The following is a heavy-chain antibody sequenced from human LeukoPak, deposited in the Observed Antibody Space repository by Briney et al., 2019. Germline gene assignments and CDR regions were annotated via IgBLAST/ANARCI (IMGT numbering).Heavy chain of an antibody. V-gene: IGHV4-39*07. J-gene: IGHJ3*02. D-gene: IGHD5-12*01. CDR1: GGSISSSSYY. Sequence: PSETLSLTCTVSGGSISSSSYYWGWIRQPPGKGLEWIGSIYYSGSTYYNPSLKSRVTISVDTSKNQFSLKLSSVTAADTAVYYCAREGPPAWVATIWDGAFDIWGQGTMVTVSS. CDR2: IYYSGST. CDR3: AREGPPAWVATIWDGAFDI.